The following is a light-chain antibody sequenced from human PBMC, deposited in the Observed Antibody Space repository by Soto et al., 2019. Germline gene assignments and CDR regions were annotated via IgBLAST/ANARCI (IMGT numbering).Light chain of an antibody. CDR2: GAS. CDR3: QQSYSTPHT. J-gene: IGKJ4*01. Sequence: DIQMTQSPSSLSASVGDRVTITCRASQSISRNLNWYQQKPGTAPKLLMFGASTLQSGVPSRFSGSGSGTDFTLTITSLQPEDFATYYCQQSYSTPHTFGGGTKVDIK. CDR1: QSISRN. V-gene: IGKV1-39*01.